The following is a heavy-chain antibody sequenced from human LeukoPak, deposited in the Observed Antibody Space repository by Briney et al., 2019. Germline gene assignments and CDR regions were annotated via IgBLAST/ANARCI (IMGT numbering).Heavy chain of an antibody. V-gene: IGHV4-34*01. D-gene: IGHD3-3*01. CDR3: ARASRFLVRYYMDV. CDR2: INHSGST. Sequence: PSETLSLTCAVYGGSFSDYYWSWIRQPPGKGLESIGEINHSGSTNYNPSLKSRVTISVDTSKTQFSLKLSSVTAADTAVYYCARASRFLVRYYMDVWGKGTTVTVSS. CDR1: GGSFSDYY. J-gene: IGHJ6*03.